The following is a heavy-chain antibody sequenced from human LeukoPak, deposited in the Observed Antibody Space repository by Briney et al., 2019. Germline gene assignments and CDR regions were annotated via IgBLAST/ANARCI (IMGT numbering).Heavy chain of an antibody. Sequence: GGSLRLSCAASGFSFRNSRMYWVRQAPGKGLLWVSRINSDGRTIEYADSVKGRFAISRDNAKSTLFLQMNSLRVEDTAVYYCARGPDHGGSYYHDWGQGTLVTVSS. J-gene: IGHJ4*02. CDR1: GFSFRNSR. CDR2: INSDGRTI. V-gene: IGHV3-74*03. CDR3: ARGPDHGGSYYHD. D-gene: IGHD1-26*01.